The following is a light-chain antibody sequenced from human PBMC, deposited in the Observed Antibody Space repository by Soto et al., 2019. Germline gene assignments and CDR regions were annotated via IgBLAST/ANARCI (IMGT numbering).Light chain of an antibody. J-gene: IGKJ1*01. CDR3: QQYNDWPRT. CDR2: GAS. V-gene: IGKV3-15*01. CDR1: QSVGSS. Sequence: EVVMTQSPATLSMSPGERATPSCRASQSVGSSLAWYQQRPGQAPRLLIFGASTRATTVPPRFSGSGSGTEFTLTISSLQSEDFAVYYCQQYNDWPRTFGQGTKVEVK.